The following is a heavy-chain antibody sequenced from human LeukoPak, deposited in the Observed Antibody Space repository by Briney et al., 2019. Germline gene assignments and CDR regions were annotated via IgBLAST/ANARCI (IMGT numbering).Heavy chain of an antibody. V-gene: IGHV4-4*02. CDR1: GVSMSSNNW. CDR2: IHESGST. CDR3: ARHEGFTKKD. Sequence: SETLSLTCAVSGVSMSSNNWWSWVRQPPGKGLEWIGEIHESGSTNYNPSLKSRVTISVEKSKHQFSLKLRSVTGTATAVYYFARHEGFTKKDSGQGTQVTVS. D-gene: IGHD3-3*01. J-gene: IGHJ4*02.